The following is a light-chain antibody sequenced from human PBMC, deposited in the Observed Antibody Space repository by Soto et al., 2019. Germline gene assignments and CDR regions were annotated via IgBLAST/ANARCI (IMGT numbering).Light chain of an antibody. CDR1: QGISNY. CDR2: GAS. V-gene: IGKV1-27*01. CDR3: QKYNSAPPT. Sequence: DVQMSQSPSSLSASVGDRVTITCRASQGISNYLIWYQQKPGKVPKVLIYGASTLQSGVPSRFSGSGSGTDFTLTISSLQPEDVATYYCQKYNSAPPTFGGGTKVEIK. J-gene: IGKJ4*01.